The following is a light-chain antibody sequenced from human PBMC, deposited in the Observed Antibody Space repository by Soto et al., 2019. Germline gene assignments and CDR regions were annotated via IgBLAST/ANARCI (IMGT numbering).Light chain of an antibody. CDR3: MQALQTRT. CDR2: FGS. J-gene: IGKJ1*01. CDR1: QSLLHRSGYHY. V-gene: IGKV2-28*01. Sequence: DIVMTQSPLSLPVTPGGPASSSFSSSQSLLHRSGYHYLDWYLQKPGQSPQLLIYFGSNRASGVPDRFSGSGSGTDFTLKISRVEPEDVGVYYCMQALQTRTFGQGTKVDIK.